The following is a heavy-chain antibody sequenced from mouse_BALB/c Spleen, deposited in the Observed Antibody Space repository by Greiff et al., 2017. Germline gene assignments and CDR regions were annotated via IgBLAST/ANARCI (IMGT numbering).Heavy chain of an antibody. D-gene: IGHD1-1*01. CDR1: GYTFTDYV. Sequence: VKLMESGPELVKPGASVKMSCKASGYTFTDYVISWVKQRTGQGLEWIGEIYPGSGSTYYNEKFKGKATLTADKSSNTAYMQLSSLTSEDSAVYFCARGGYGSSYLFDYWGQGTTLTVSS. CDR2: IYPGSGST. J-gene: IGHJ2*01. CDR3: ARGGYGSSYLFDY. V-gene: IGHV1-77*01.